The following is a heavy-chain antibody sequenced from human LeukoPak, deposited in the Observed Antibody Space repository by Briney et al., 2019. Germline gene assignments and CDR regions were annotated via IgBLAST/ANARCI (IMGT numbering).Heavy chain of an antibody. CDR3: AKRFRRSPVVVVAATYNWFDP. CDR2: IYSGGST. D-gene: IGHD2-15*01. V-gene: IGHV3-53*01. Sequence: GGSLRLSCAASGFTVSSNYMSWVRQAPGKGLEWVSVIYSGGSTYYADSVKGRFTISRDNSKNTLYPQMNSLRAEDTAVYYCAKRFRRSPVVVVAATYNWFDPWGQGTLVTVSS. CDR1: GFTVSSNY. J-gene: IGHJ5*02.